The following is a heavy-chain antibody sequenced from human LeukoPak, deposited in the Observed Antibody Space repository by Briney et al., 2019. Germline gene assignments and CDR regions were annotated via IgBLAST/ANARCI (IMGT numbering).Heavy chain of an antibody. J-gene: IGHJ6*03. D-gene: IGHD6-6*01. CDR3: AKDSIAAQHYYYYYMDV. CDR1: GFTFSSYA. Sequence: GGSLRLSCAASGFTFSSYAMSWVRQAPGKGLEWVSAISGSGGSTYYADSVKGRFTISRNNSKNTLYLQMNSLRAEDTAVYYCAKDSIAAQHYYYYYMDVWGKGTTVTVSS. CDR2: ISGSGGST. V-gene: IGHV3-23*01.